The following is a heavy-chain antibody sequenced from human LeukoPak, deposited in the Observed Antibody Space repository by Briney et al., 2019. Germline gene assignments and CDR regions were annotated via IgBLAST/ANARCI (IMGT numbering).Heavy chain of an antibody. CDR2: IYASGGT. D-gene: IGHD6-6*01. CDR1: GGSISSYY. Sequence: KSSETLSLTCTVSGGSISSYYWSWIRQPPGKGLEWIGYIYASGGTNYIPSLKSRVIISIDTSKSQFSLKLSSVTAADTAVYYCARLTRLSTSPDRYYFDYWGQGTLVTVSS. CDR3: ARLTRLSTSPDRYYFDY. V-gene: IGHV4-4*09. J-gene: IGHJ4*02.